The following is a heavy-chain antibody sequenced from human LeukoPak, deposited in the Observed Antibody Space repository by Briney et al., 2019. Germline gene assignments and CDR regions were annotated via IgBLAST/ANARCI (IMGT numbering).Heavy chain of an antibody. CDR1: GGTFSSYA. CDR3: ARVRYCGGDCYSNWFDP. CDR2: IIPILGIA. J-gene: IGHJ5*02. Sequence: SVKVSCKAFGGTFSSYAISWVRQAPGQGLEWMGGIIPILGIANYAQKFQGRVTITADKSTSTAYMELSSLRSEDTAVYYFARVRYCGGDCYSNWFDPWGQGTLVTVSS. D-gene: IGHD2-21*02. V-gene: IGHV1-69*04.